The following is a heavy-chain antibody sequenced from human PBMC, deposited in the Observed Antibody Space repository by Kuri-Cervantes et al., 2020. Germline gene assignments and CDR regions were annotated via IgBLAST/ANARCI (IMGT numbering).Heavy chain of an antibody. Sequence: ASVKVSCKASGYTFTSYGISWVRQAPGQGLEWMGWISACNGNTNYAQKLQGRVTMTTDTSTSTAYMELSRLRSDDTAVYFCARDQMATSYSYFDLWGRGTLVTVSS. D-gene: IGHD5-24*01. V-gene: IGHV1-18*01. CDR1: GYTFTSYG. CDR2: ISACNGNT. CDR3: ARDQMATSYSYFDL. J-gene: IGHJ2*01.